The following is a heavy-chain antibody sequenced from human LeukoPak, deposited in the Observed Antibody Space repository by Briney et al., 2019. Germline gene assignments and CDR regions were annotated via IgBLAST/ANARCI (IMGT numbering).Heavy chain of an antibody. CDR2: IYTSGST. J-gene: IGHJ6*03. V-gene: IGHV4-61*02. Sequence: SQTLSLTCTVSGGSISSGSYYWSWIRQPAGKGLEWIGRIYTSGSTNYNPSLKSRVTISVDTSKNQFSLKLSSVTAADTAVYYCARVDRLSFVDYGSGSYRQNYYYYYMDVWGKGTTVTVSS. CDR1: GGSISSGSYY. CDR3: ARVDRLSFVDYGSGSYRQNYYYYYMDV. D-gene: IGHD3-10*01.